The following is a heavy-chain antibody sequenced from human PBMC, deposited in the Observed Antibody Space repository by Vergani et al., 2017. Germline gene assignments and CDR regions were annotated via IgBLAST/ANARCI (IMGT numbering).Heavy chain of an antibody. CDR3: ARGGYYDFWSGYLYYFDY. J-gene: IGHJ4*02. D-gene: IGHD3-3*01. Sequence: EVQLLESGGGLVQPGGSLRLSCAASGFTFSSYAMSWVRQAPGKGLEWVSVIYSGGSSTYYADSVKGRFTISRDNSKNTLYLQMNSLRAEDTAVYYCARGGYYDFWSGYLYYFDYWGQGTLVTVSS. CDR2: IYSGGSST. CDR1: GFTFSSYA. V-gene: IGHV3-23*03.